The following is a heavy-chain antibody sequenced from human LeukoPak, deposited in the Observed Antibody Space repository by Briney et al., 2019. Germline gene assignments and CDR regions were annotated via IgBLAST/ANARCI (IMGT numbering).Heavy chain of an antibody. V-gene: IGHV3-7*03. D-gene: IGHD6-13*01. J-gene: IGHJ4*02. CDR1: GFPFNAYW. Sequence: GGSLRLSCAASGFPFNAYWMTCVRQAPGKGLEWVANIRQDGDTKYYVDSAKGRFTISRDNAMNSLYLQMNSLRAEDTAIYYCARSLPYGTTWYGRSDFWGQGTLVTVSS. CDR2: IRQDGDTK. CDR3: ARSLPYGTTWYGRSDF.